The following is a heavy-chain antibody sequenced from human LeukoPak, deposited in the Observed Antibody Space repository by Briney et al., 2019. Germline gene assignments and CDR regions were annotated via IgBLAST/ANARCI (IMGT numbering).Heavy chain of an antibody. D-gene: IGHD6-19*01. V-gene: IGHV3-30*02. CDR3: AKRGDTSGWIQFDY. CDR2: IRYDGSNN. CDR1: GYTLTELS. J-gene: IGHJ4*02. Sequence: SCKVSGYTLTELSMHWVRQAPGKGLEWVAFIRYDGSNNYYADSVKGRFTISRDNSKDTVYLQMNSLRAEDTAVYYCAKRGDTSGWIQFDYWGQGTLVTVSS.